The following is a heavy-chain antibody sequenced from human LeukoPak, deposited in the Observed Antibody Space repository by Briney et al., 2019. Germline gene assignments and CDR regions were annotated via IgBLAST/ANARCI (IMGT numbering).Heavy chain of an antibody. CDR3: ARVRIKTIFGVADAFDI. V-gene: IGHV1-2*02. D-gene: IGHD3-3*01. J-gene: IGHJ3*02. CDR1: GYTFTGYY. Sequence: ASVKVSCKASGYTFTGYYMHWVRQAPGQGLEWMGWINPNSGGTNYAQKFQGRVTMTRDTSISTAYMELSRLRSDDTAVYYCARVRIKTIFGVADAFDIWGQGTMVTVSS. CDR2: INPNSGGT.